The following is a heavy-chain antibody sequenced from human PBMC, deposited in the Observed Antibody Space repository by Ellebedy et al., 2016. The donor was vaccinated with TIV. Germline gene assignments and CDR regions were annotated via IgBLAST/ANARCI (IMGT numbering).Heavy chain of an antibody. D-gene: IGHD5-12*01. CDR1: GFIFSNYG. CDR2: IGIAATIH. Sequence: GESLKISCAASGFIFSNYGVNWVRQAPGKGLEWVSYIGIAATIHYADSHYADSVKGRFTVSRDNHKNTLYLQMNSLRAEDTSVYYCARDRGYDTFDYWGQGILVTVSS. CDR3: ARDRGYDTFDY. V-gene: IGHV3-48*01. J-gene: IGHJ4*02.